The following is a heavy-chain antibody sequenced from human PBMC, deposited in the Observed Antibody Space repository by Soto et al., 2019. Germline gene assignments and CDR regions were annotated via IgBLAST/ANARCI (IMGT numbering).Heavy chain of an antibody. D-gene: IGHD3-10*01. CDR1: GGSVSSGGYY. CDR2: IYDSGST. V-gene: IGHV4-31*03. CDR3: ARGGVRTTFRH. J-gene: IGHJ4*02. Sequence: QVQLQESGPGLVKPSQTLSLTCTVSGGSVSSGGYYWSWVRQPPGKGLEWIGYIYDSGSTVYNPSLKTRLSISGDTSRNQFSLRLSSVTVADTAVYYCARGGVRTTFRHWGQGALVTVSS.